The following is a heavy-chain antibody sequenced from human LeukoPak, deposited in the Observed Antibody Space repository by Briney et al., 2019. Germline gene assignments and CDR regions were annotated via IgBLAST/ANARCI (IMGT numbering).Heavy chain of an antibody. Sequence: SETLSLTCTVSGGSVSSGSYYWSWIRQPPGKGLEWIGYIYYSGSTNYNPSLKSRVTISVDTSKNQFSLKLSSVTAADTAVYYCARSMVRGVYNWFDPWGQGTLVTVSS. V-gene: IGHV4-61*01. D-gene: IGHD3-10*01. J-gene: IGHJ5*02. CDR1: GGSVSSGSYY. CDR3: ARSMVRGVYNWFDP. CDR2: IYYSGST.